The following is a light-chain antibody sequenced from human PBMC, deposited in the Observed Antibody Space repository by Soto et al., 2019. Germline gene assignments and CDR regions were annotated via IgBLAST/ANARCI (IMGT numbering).Light chain of an antibody. V-gene: IGKV1-17*01. Sequence: DIQMTQSPSSLSAPVVDRVTITCRTSQGSRNDLGWYKLKPGLDPKRLISAAYSLQSGVPSRFRGSGAGTKFTLAISSQQSVFFATMFGLLHRTYPLTFGK. J-gene: IGKJ1*01. CDR1: QGSRND. CDR3: LLHRTYPLT. CDR2: AAY.